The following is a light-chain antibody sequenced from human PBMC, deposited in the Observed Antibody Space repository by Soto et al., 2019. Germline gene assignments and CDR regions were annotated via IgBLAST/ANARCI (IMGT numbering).Light chain of an antibody. Sequence: DIQMTQSPSTLSASVGDRVTITCRASQSISSWLAWYQQKPGKAPKLLIYKASSLESGVPSRFSGSGSVTEFALIISSLQPDDFATYYYQQYNIYPTFGGGTKVEIK. CDR1: QSISSW. J-gene: IGKJ4*01. V-gene: IGKV1-5*03. CDR2: KAS. CDR3: QQYNIYPT.